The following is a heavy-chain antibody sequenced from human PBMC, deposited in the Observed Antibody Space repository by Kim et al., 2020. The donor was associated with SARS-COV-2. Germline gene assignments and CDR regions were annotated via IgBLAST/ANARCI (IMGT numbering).Heavy chain of an antibody. CDR1: GYTFTGYY. CDR3: ARVDTAMVTYLGYYGMDV. CDR2: INPNSGGT. V-gene: IGHV1-2*06. Sequence: ASVKVSCKASGYTFTGYYMHWVRQAPGQGLEWMGRINPNSGGTNYAQKFQGRVTMTRDTSIITAYMELSRLRSDDTAVYYCARVDTAMVTYLGYYGMDVWGQGTTVTVSS. J-gene: IGHJ6*02. D-gene: IGHD5-18*01.